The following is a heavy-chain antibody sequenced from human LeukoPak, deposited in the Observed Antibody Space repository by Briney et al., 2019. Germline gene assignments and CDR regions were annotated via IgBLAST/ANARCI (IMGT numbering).Heavy chain of an antibody. J-gene: IGHJ5*02. CDR1: GGTFSSYA. CDR2: IIPIFGTA. V-gene: IGHV1-69*01. CDR3: ARVIVPAAMRVLGWFDP. Sequence: SVMVSCKASGGTFSSYAISWVRQAPGQGLEWMGGIIPIFGTANYAQKFQGRVTITADESTSTAYMELSSLRSEDTAVYYCARVIVPAAMRVLGWFDPWGQGTLVTVFS. D-gene: IGHD2-2*01.